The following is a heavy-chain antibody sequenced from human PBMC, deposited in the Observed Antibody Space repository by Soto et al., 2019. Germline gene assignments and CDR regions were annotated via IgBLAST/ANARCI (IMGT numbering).Heavy chain of an antibody. J-gene: IGHJ3*02. CDR2: INPNSGGT. D-gene: IGHD6-13*01. V-gene: IGHV1-2*04. Sequence: ASVKVSCKASGYTCTGYYMHWGRQAPGQGLEWMGWINPNSGGTNYAQKFQGWVTMTRDTSISTAYMELSRLRSDDTAVYYCARGIAAAGPTDAFDIWGQGTMVTVSS. CDR3: ARGIAAAGPTDAFDI. CDR1: GYTCTGYY.